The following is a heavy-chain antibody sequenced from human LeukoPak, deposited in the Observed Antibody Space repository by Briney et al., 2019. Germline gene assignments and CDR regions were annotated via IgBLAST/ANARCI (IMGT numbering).Heavy chain of an antibody. D-gene: IGHD6-13*01. CDR1: GYTFTSYY. Sequence: ASVKVSCKASGYTFTSYYMHWVRQAPGQGLEWMGIINPSGGSTSYAQKFQGRVTMTRDTSTSTVYMELSSLRSEDTAVYYCARVGRQLVSKYNWFDPWGQGTLVTVSS. V-gene: IGHV1-46*01. CDR2: INPSGGST. J-gene: IGHJ5*02. CDR3: ARVGRQLVSKYNWFDP.